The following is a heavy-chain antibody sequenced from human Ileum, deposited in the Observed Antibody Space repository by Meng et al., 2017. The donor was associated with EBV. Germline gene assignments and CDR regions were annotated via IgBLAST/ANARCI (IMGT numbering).Heavy chain of an antibody. CDR2: ITGSGGST. V-gene: IGHV3-23*01. Sequence: DVLLSESGGGLVQPGGSLRLSFAASGLTFSSYVMSWVRQAPGKGLEWVSGITGSGGSTKYADSVKGRFTISRDNSKNTLYLQMNSLRAEDTAVYYCAKGQEARTTSPTDYWGQGTLVTVSS. J-gene: IGHJ4*02. CDR1: GLTFSSYV. D-gene: IGHD1-14*01. CDR3: AKGQEARTTSPTDY.